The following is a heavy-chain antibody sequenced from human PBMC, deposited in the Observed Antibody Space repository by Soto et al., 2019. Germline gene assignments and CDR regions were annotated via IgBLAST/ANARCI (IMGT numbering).Heavy chain of an antibody. Sequence: GESLKISCKASGYIFIDYWIGWVRQMPGKGLEWMGIVYPRDSDTRYSPSFRGQVTISADRSTGTALLQWRSLKASDTALYYCARPPLPGYSIHFNSWGQGTLVTVSS. CDR1: GYIFIDYW. CDR2: VYPRDSDT. J-gene: IGHJ4*02. D-gene: IGHD2-15*01. CDR3: ARPPLPGYSIHFNS. V-gene: IGHV5-51*01.